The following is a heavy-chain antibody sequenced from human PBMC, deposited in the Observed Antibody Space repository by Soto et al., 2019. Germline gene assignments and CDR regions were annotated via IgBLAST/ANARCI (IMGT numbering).Heavy chain of an antibody. V-gene: IGHV4-31*03. J-gene: IGHJ4*02. CDR1: GGSISSGGYY. Sequence: PSETLSLTCTVSGGSISSGGYYWSWIRQHPGKGLEWIGYIYYSGSTYYNPSLKSRVTISVDTSKNQFSLKLSSVTAADTAVYYCAREAYYDSSGYLDYWGQGTLVTVSS. CDR2: IYYSGST. D-gene: IGHD3-22*01. CDR3: AREAYYDSSGYLDY.